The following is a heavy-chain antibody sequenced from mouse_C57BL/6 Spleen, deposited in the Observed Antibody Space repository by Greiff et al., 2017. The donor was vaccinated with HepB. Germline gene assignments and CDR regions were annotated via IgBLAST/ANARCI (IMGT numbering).Heavy chain of an antibody. J-gene: IGHJ2*01. CDR3: AKERTGYFDY. D-gene: IGHD4-1*01. CDR1: GYSITSGYY. V-gene: IGHV3-6*01. CDR2: ISYDGSN. Sequence: LVESGPGLVKPSQSLSLTCSVTGYSITSGYYWNWIRQFPGNKLEWMGYISYDGSNNYNPSLKNRISITRDTSKNQFFLKLNSVTTEDTATYYCAKERTGYFDYWGQGTTLTVSS.